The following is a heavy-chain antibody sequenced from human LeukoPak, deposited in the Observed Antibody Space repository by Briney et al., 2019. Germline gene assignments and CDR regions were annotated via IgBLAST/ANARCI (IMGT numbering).Heavy chain of an antibody. CDR3: ARDFRGGSGGLDY. V-gene: IGHV4-30-4*01. D-gene: IGHD1-26*01. J-gene: IGHJ4*02. CDR1: GGSINSADYY. Sequence: PSETLSLTCTVSGGSINSADYYWSWIRQPPGKGLEWIGYIYYSGTMYYKPSLKSRLTMSIDTSRNQFSLNLSSVTAADTAVYYCARDFRGGSGGLDYRGQGIFVTVSS. CDR2: IYYSGTM.